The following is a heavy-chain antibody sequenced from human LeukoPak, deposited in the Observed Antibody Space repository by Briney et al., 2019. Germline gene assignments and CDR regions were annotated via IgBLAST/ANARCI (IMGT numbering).Heavy chain of an antibody. V-gene: IGHV1-69*13. CDR3: AGDIVVVPAALEDYYYGMDV. CDR2: IIPIFGTA. D-gene: IGHD2-2*01. CDR1: GGTFISYA. Sequence: ASVKVSCKASGGTFISYAISWVRQAPGQWLELMGGIIPIFGTANYAQKFQGRVTITADESTSTAYMELSSLRSEDTAVYYCAGDIVVVPAALEDYYYGMDVWGQGTTVTVSS. J-gene: IGHJ6*02.